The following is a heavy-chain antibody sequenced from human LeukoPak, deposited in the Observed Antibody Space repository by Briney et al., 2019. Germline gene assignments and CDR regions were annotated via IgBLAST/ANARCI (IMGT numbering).Heavy chain of an antibody. J-gene: IGHJ3*02. CDR1: GGTFSSYA. CDR3: ARERSRDGYNSDAFVI. D-gene: IGHD5-24*01. V-gene: IGHV1-69*05. CDR2: IIPIFGTA. Sequence: GASVKVSCKASGGTFSSYAISWVRQAPGQGLEWMGGIIPIFGTANYAQKFQGRVTITTDESTSTAYMELSSLRSEDTAVYYCARERSRDGYNSDAFVIWGQGTMVTVSS.